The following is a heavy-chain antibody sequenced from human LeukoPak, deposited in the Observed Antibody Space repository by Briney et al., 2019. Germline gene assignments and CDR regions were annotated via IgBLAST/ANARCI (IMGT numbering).Heavy chain of an antibody. Sequence: GGSLRLSCAASGLSFSRFAMSWVRQAPGQGLEWVSTISGSGDTTYYADSVKGRFTISRDNLKNTLYVQMNSLRVEDTAVYYCAKGHSAHGTGFDYWGQGTLAIVSS. J-gene: IGHJ4*02. D-gene: IGHD1-1*01. V-gene: IGHV3-23*01. CDR3: AKGHSAHGTGFDY. CDR1: GLSFSRFA. CDR2: ISGSGDTT.